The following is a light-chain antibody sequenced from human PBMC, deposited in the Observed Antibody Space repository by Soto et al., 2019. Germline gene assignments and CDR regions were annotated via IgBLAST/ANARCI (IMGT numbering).Light chain of an antibody. V-gene: IGKV1-5*03. CDR3: QQLYGYPLT. CDR1: QTISSW. Sequence: DIQMTRSPSTLSGSVGDRVTITCRASQTISSWLAWYQQKPGKAPKLLIYKASTLKSGVPSRFSGSGSGTEFTLTISSLQPDDFATYHCQQLYGYPLTFGGGTKVDI. CDR2: KAS. J-gene: IGKJ4*01.